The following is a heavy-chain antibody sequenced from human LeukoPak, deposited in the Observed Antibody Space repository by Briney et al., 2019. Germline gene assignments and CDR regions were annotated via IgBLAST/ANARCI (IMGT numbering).Heavy chain of an antibody. CDR2: IKQDGSSR. CDR1: GFTFRNYW. CDR3: VRGMDI. Sequence: GGSLRPSCAASGFTFRNYWMTWVRQAPGKGLEWVANIKQDGSSRYYVDSVEGRFSISRDNAKNSQYLQMNSLRPEDTAVYYCVRGMDIWGQGTMVTVSS. V-gene: IGHV3-7*01. J-gene: IGHJ3*02.